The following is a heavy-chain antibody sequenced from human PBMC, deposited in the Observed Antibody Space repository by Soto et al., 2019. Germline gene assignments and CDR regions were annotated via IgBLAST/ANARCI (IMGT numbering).Heavy chain of an antibody. Sequence: QVYLVESGAEVKKPGSSVKVSCKALRGTFTNYAFSWVRQAPGQGLEWMGGIMPFFGSGNYAQKFQGRINITADESTSSVYLELTILRSEDTAVYYSARDRAGYYSHFVYWGQGPLATVSS. CDR1: RGTFTNYA. D-gene: IGHD3-22*01. CDR3: ARDRAGYYSHFVY. CDR2: IMPFFGSG. V-gene: IGHV1-69*01. J-gene: IGHJ4*02.